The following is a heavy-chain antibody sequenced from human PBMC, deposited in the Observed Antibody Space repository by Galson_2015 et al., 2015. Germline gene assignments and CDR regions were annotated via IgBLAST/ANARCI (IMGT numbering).Heavy chain of an antibody. CDR3: ARETAEMATIRGRFDY. J-gene: IGHJ4*02. V-gene: IGHV6-1*01. D-gene: IGHD5-24*01. CDR1: GDSVSSNSAA. CDR2: TYYRSKWYN. Sequence: CAISGDSVSSNSAAWNWIRQSPSRGLEWLGRTYYRSKWYNDYAVSVKSRITINPDTSKNQFSLQLNSVTPEDTAVYYCARETAEMATIRGRFDYWGQGTLVTVSS.